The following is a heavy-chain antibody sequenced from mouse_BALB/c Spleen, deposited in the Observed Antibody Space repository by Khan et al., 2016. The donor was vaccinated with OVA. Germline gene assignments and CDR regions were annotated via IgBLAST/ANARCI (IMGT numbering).Heavy chain of an antibody. J-gene: IGHJ3*01. CDR1: GFTFSTYG. V-gene: IGHV5-6*01. D-gene: IGHD1-1*01. CDR3: TRLAYYYDSEGFAY. Sequence: EVELVESGGDLVKPGGSLKLSCAASGFTFSTYGMSWVRQTPDKRLEWVATVSTGGGYTYSPDSVKGRFTISRDKAKNTLYLQMSGRKSEDTAMFYCTRLAYYYDSEGFAYWGQGTLVTVSA. CDR2: VSTGGGYT.